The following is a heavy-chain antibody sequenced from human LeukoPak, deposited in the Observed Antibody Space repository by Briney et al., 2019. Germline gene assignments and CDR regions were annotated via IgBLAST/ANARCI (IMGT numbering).Heavy chain of an antibody. D-gene: IGHD3-22*01. V-gene: IGHV3-7*01. CDR1: GFTFSSYW. CDR2: IKQDGSEK. Sequence: GGSLRLSCAASGFTFSSYWMSWVRQAPGKGLEWVANIKQDGSEKYYVDSVKGRFTISRDNAKNSLYLQMNSLRAEDTAVYYCAREGGHGDSSDYLDAFDIWGQGTMVTVSS. CDR3: AREGGHGDSSDYLDAFDI. J-gene: IGHJ3*02.